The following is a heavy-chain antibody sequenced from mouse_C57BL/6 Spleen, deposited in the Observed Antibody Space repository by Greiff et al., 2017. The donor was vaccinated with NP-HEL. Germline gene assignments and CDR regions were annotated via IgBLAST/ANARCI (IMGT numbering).Heavy chain of an antibody. CDR3: AKDYDEWFAY. V-gene: IGHV1-82*01. J-gene: IGHJ3*01. CDR2: IYPGDGDT. D-gene: IGHD2-4*01. Sequence: VQLQQSGPELVKPGASVKISCKASGYAFSSSWINWVKQRPGKGLEWIGRIYPGDGDTNYNGKFKGKATLTADKSSSTAYMQLSSLTSEDSAVYFCAKDYDEWFAYWGQGTLVTVSA. CDR1: GYAFSSSW.